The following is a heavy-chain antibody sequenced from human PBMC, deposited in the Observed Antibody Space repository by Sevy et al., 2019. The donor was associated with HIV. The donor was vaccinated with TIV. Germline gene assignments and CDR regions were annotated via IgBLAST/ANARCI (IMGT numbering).Heavy chain of an antibody. V-gene: IGHV1-46*02. D-gene: IGHD1-26*01. CDR2: INPTSSST. Sequence: ASVKVSCKASGYNFNNYYIHWVRQAPGQGLQWMGVINPTSSSTYYPPKFQGRVTMTRDTSTSTVSFDLSSLRSEDTAVYYCARGDGTGRCFDSWGQGTLVTVSS. CDR1: GYNFNNYY. CDR3: ARGDGTGRCFDS. J-gene: IGHJ4*02.